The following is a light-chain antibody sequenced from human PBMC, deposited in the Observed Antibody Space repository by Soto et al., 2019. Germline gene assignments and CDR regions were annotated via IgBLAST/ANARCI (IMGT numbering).Light chain of an antibody. V-gene: IGKV1-5*03. J-gene: IGKJ4*01. CDR3: QQYNTYPLT. Sequence: DIHMTQSPSTLSASVGDSVTITCRASQTISRWLVWYQQKPGKAPNLLIYKASSLESGVPSRFSGSGSGTEFTLTISSLQPDDFAIYYCQQYNTYPLTFGGGTKVDIK. CDR1: QTISRW. CDR2: KAS.